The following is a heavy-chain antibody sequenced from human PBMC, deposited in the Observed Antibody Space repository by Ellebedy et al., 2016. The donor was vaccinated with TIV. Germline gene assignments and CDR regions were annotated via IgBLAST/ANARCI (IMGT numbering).Heavy chain of an antibody. CDR1: GFTFDDCA. CDR2: ISWNSDTI. D-gene: IGHD6-13*01. J-gene: IGHJ4*02. V-gene: IGHV3-9*01. Sequence: GGSLRLXXAASGFTFDDCAMHWVRQAPGKGLEWVSGISWNSDTIGYADSVKGRFTISRDNAKNSLYLQMNSLRAEDTALYYCAKDIVAAGTLNYFDSWGQGTLVTVSS. CDR3: AKDIVAAGTLNYFDS.